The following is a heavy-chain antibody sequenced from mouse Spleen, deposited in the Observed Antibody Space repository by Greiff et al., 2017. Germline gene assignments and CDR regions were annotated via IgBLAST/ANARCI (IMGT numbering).Heavy chain of an antibody. D-gene: IGHD1-1*01. CDR1: GFTFSSYA. Sequence: EVKLVESGGGLVKPGGSLKLSCAASGFTFSSYAMSWVRQTPEKRLEWVATISDGGSYTYYPDNVKGRFTISRDNAKNNLYLQMSHLKSEDTAMYYCARDNDEDYYGSSYFAYWGQGTLVTVSA. V-gene: IGHV5-4*01. CDR3: ARDNDEDYYGSSYFAY. J-gene: IGHJ3*01. CDR2: ISDGGSYT.